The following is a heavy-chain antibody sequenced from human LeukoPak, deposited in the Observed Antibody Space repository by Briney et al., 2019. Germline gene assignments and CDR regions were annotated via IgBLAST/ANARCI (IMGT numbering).Heavy chain of an antibody. CDR1: GGSISSSSYY. V-gene: IGHV4-39*01. CDR3: ARRGVVVPAAMNAFDI. Sequence: SETLSLTCTVSGGSISSSSYYWGWIRQPPGKGLEWIGSIYYSGSTYYNPSLKSRVTISVDTSKNQFSLKLSSVTAADTAVYYCARRGVVVPAAMNAFDIWGQGTMVTVSS. CDR2: IYYSGST. J-gene: IGHJ3*02. D-gene: IGHD2-2*01.